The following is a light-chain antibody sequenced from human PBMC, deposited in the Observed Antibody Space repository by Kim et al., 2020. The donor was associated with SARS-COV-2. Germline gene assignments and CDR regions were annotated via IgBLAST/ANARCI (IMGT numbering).Light chain of an antibody. J-gene: IGKJ4*01. CDR1: QSVSSN. Sequence: EIVMTQSPATLSVSPGERATLSCRASQSVSSNLAWYHQKPGQAPRLLIYGASTRATGIPARFSGSGSETEFTLTISSLQSEDFGVYYCQQYNNWPPLTLGGGTKVDIK. CDR2: GAS. V-gene: IGKV3-15*01. CDR3: QQYNNWPPLT.